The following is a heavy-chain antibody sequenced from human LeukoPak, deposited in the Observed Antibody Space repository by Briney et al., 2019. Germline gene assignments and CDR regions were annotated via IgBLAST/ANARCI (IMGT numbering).Heavy chain of an antibody. D-gene: IGHD1-26*01. CDR1: GYTFTSYG. CDR3: ARSSGSYLYYFDY. V-gene: IGHV1-18*01. CDR2: ISAYNGNT. Sequence: ASVTVSFKGSGYTFTSYGISWVRQAPGQGVAGMGWISAYNGNTNYAQKLQGRVTMTTDTSTSTAYMELRSLRSDDTAVYYCARSSGSYLYYFDYWGQGTLVTVSS. J-gene: IGHJ4*02.